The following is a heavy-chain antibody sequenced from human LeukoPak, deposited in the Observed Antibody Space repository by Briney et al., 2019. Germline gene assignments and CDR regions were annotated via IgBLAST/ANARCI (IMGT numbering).Heavy chain of an antibody. CDR3: NTVTYYNTRAPGDY. CDR1: GFTFSAYW. CDR2: INTDGSTN. D-gene: IGHD3-10*01. V-gene: IGHV3-74*03. J-gene: IGHJ4*02. Sequence: PGGSLTPSCAASGFTFSAYWRYWVRQVPGKGLVWVSRINTDGSTNKYADFVKGRFTISRDNAKNTLYLQMNSLRVEDTAVYYCNTVTYYNTRAPGDYWGQGALVTVSS.